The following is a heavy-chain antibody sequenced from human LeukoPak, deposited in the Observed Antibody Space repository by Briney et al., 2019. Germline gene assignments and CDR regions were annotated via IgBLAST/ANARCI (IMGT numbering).Heavy chain of an antibody. Sequence: SETLSLTCTVSGGSISSYYWSWIRQPPGKGLEWIGYIYYSGSTNYNPSLKSRVTISVDTSKNQFSLKLSSVTAADTAVYYCARLRFLEWLLDYWGQGTLVTVSS. D-gene: IGHD3-3*01. V-gene: IGHV4-59*01. CDR2: IYYSGST. CDR3: ARLRFLEWLLDY. J-gene: IGHJ4*02. CDR1: GGSISSYY.